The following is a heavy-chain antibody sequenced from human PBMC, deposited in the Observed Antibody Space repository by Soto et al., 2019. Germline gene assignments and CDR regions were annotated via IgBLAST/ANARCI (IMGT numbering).Heavy chain of an antibody. CDR1: GFSVSDNY. Sequence: GSLRLSCAVSGFSVSDNYMSWVRQAPGKGLEWVSVIYRGDATHYADSVKGRFTISRDNSKNTVYLQMNNLRAEDTAVYYCARDRSDSSRADSFDIWGPGTMVTVS. D-gene: IGHD6-6*01. CDR2: IYRGDAT. V-gene: IGHV3-53*01. CDR3: ARDRSDSSRADSFDI. J-gene: IGHJ3*02.